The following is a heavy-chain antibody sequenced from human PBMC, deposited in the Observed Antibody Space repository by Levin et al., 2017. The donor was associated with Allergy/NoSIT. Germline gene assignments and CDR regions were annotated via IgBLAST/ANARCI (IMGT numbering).Heavy chain of an antibody. CDR3: ARDSGYDRPYYYYYMDV. CDR2: ISTSSRTI. Sequence: GGSLRLSCAASGFTFSSYNMNWVRQAPGKGLEWISYISTSSRTIDYGDSVKGRFTISRDNAKNSLYLQMNSLRGEDTAVYYCARDSGYDRPYYYYYMDVWGKGNTVTVSS. V-gene: IGHV3-48*01. CDR1: GFTFSSYN. D-gene: IGHD5-12*01. J-gene: IGHJ6*03.